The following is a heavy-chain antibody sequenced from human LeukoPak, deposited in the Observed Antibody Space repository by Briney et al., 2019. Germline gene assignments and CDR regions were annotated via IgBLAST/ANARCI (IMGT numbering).Heavy chain of an antibody. CDR2: FDPEDGET. Sequence: ASVKVSCKVSGYTLTELSVHWVRQAPGKGLEWMGGFDPEDGETIYAQKFQGRVTMTTDTSTSTVYMEVRSLRSDDTAVYYCARDGHRRYYYDSSGREHAFDIWGQGTMVTVSA. CDR3: ARDGHRRYYYDSSGREHAFDI. CDR1: GYTLTELS. J-gene: IGHJ3*02. D-gene: IGHD3-22*01. V-gene: IGHV1-24*01.